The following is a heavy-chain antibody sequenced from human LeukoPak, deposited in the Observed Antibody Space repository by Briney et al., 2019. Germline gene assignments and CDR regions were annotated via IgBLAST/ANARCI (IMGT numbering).Heavy chain of an antibody. CDR2: MNPNSGNT. CDR1: GYTFTSDD. Sequence: GASVKVSCKASGYTFTSDDINWVRQATGQGLEWMGWMNPNSGNTGHAQKFQGRVTITRNTSISTAYMKLSSLTSEDTAVYYCARRSSYVGQYYFDYWGQGTLVTVSS. J-gene: IGHJ4*02. CDR3: ARRSSYVGQYYFDY. V-gene: IGHV1-8*03. D-gene: IGHD5-18*01.